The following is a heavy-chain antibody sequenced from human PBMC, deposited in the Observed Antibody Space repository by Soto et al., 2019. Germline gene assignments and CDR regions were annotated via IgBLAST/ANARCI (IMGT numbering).Heavy chain of an antibody. V-gene: IGHV4-59*01. D-gene: IGHD2-15*01. Sequence: TSETLSLTCTVSRDSISNFHWTWIRQPPGKGLEWIGYIHNSGSTNYNPSLKSRVTISVDTSKNQFSLTLTSVTTADTAIYYCANTRSGGMDVWGQGTSVTSP. CDR3: ANTRSGGMDV. CDR2: IHNSGST. J-gene: IGHJ6*02. CDR1: RDSISNFH.